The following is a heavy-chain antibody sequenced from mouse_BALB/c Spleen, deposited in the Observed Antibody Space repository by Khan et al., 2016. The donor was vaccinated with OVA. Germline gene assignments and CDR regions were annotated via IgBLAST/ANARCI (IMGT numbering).Heavy chain of an antibody. CDR2: ISYSGST. J-gene: IGHJ4*01. CDR1: GYSITSNYA. Sequence: EVQLQESGPGLVKPSQSLSLTCTVTGYSITSNYAWNWIRQFPGNKLEWMGYISYSGSTSYNPSLKSRISITRDTSQNQFFLLLSSVTTEDTATYYCARGNYYGYAMDYWGQGTSVTVAS. CDR3: ARGNYYGYAMDY. D-gene: IGHD1-1*01. V-gene: IGHV3-2*02.